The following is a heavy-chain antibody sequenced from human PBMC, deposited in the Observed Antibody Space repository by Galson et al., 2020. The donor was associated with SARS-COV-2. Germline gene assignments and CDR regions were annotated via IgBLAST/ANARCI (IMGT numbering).Heavy chain of an antibody. J-gene: IGHJ4*02. D-gene: IGHD1-26*01. CDR3: AKAILNSGSYPDY. V-gene: IGHV3-23*01. CDR2: ISSSGDTT. CDR1: QFTFSSYA. Sequence: GGSLRLSCAASQFTFSSYAMSWVRQAPGKGLEWVSVISSSGDTTYYADSVKGRFTISRDNSKNTLYLQMNSLRAEDTTVYYCAKAILNSGSYPDYWGQGTLVTVSS.